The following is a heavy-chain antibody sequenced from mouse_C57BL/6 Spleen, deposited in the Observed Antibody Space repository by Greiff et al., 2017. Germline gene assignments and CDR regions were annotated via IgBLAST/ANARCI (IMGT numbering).Heavy chain of an antibody. CDR1: GYSITSGYY. CDR3: AKNGALAMDY. CDR2: ISYDGSN. Sequence: EVQLVESGPGLVKPSQSLSLTCSVTGYSITSGYYWNWIRQFPGNKLEWMGYISYDGSNNYNPSLKNRISITRDTSKNQFFLKLNSVTTEDTATYYCAKNGALAMDYWGQGTSVTVSS. V-gene: IGHV3-6*01. J-gene: IGHJ4*01. D-gene: IGHD3-1*01.